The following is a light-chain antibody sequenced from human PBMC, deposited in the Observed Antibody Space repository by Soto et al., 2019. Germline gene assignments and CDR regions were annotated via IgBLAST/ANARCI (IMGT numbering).Light chain of an antibody. CDR1: QSISTH. J-gene: IGKJ3*01. CDR3: QQTYSTPVT. Sequence: DIQMTQSPSSLSASVGDRVTITCRASQSISTHLNWYQQKPGQAPKLLIYTASSLQSGVPSRFSGSGSGPDFTLTISSLQPEDVATYYCQQTYSTPVTFGPGTKVDVK. CDR2: TAS. V-gene: IGKV1-39*01.